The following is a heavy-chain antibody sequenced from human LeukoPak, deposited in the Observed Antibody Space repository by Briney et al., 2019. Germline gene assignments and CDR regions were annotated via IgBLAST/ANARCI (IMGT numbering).Heavy chain of an antibody. CDR1: GYTFTSYY. CDR2: INPSGGST. Sequence: ASVKVSCKASGYTFTSYYMHWVRQSPGQGVEWMGIINPSGGSTSYAQKFQGRVTMTRDTSTSTVYMELSSLGSEDTAVYYCAREIATTAAAGYGMDVWGQGTTVTVSS. D-gene: IGHD6-13*01. V-gene: IGHV1-46*01. CDR3: AREIATTAAAGYGMDV. J-gene: IGHJ6*02.